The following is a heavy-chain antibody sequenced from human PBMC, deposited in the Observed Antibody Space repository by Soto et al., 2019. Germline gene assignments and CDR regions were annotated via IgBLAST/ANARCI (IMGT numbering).Heavy chain of an antibody. J-gene: IGHJ4*02. Sequence: QVQLVESGGGVVQPGRSLRLSCAASGFTFSSYAMHWVRQAPGKGLEWVAVISYDGSNKYYADSVKGRFTISRDNSKNTLYLQMNGLRAEDTAVYYCARDPADYYDSSGYYFDYWGQGTLVTVSS. D-gene: IGHD3-22*01. CDR2: ISYDGSNK. CDR1: GFTFSSYA. CDR3: ARDPADYYDSSGYYFDY. V-gene: IGHV3-30-3*01.